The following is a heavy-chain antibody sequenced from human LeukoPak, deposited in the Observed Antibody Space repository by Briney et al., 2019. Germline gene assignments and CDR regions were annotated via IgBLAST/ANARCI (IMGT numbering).Heavy chain of an antibody. CDR1: GFIFSDYS. J-gene: IGHJ3*01. Sequence: GGSLRLSCVASGFIFSDYSMDWVRQAPGKGLEWVSSISSSSAYIFYSDSVKGRFTISRDNAQSSLYLQMNSLRAGDTAVYYGARQAVARPFEVWGQGTMVAVAS. V-gene: IGHV3-21*06. CDR3: ARQAVARPFEV. CDR2: ISSSSAYI.